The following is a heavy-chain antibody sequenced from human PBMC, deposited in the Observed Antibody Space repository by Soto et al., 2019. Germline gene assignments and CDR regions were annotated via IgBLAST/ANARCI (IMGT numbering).Heavy chain of an antibody. J-gene: IGHJ4*02. V-gene: IGHV1-2*02. Sequence: ASVKVSCKASGYTFTGYYLHWVRQAPGQGLEWLGWSNPNGGGTNYAQDFQGRITMTRDASINTAYLELTRLRSEYTAVYYCAREGIAARSPTDWGQGTLVTVSS. CDR2: SNPNGGGT. CDR1: GYTFTGYY. D-gene: IGHD6-6*01. CDR3: AREGIAARSPTD.